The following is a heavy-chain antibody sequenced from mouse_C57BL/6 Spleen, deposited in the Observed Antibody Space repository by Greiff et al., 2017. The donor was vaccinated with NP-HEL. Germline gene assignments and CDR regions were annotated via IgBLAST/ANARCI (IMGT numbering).Heavy chain of an antibody. V-gene: IGHV1-82*01. Sequence: VQLQQSGPELVKPGASVKISCKASGYAFSSSWMNWVKQRPGKGLEWIGRIYPGDGDTNYNGKFKGKATLTADKSSSTAYMQLSSLTSEDSAVYFCASPITTVVADDYWGQGTTLTVSS. CDR3: ASPITTVVADDY. J-gene: IGHJ2*01. CDR1: GYAFSSSW. D-gene: IGHD1-1*01. CDR2: IYPGDGDT.